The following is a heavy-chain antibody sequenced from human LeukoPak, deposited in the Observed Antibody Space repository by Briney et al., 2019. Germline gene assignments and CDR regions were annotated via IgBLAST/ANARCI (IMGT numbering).Heavy chain of an antibody. CDR1: GYSFTTYW. Sequence: GESLKISCKASGYSFTTYWIGWVRQMPGKGLECMGIIYPDDSDTTYSPSFQGQVTISADKSFSTAYLQWSSLKASDTAIYYCARLGGDTYYFGSASYPNWYFDRWGRGTLVTVYS. J-gene: IGHJ2*01. V-gene: IGHV5-51*01. D-gene: IGHD3-10*01. CDR3: ARLGGDTYYFGSASYPNWYFDR. CDR2: IYPDDSDT.